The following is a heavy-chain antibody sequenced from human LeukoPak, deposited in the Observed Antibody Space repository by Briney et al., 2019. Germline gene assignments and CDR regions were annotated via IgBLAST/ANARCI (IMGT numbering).Heavy chain of an antibody. CDR1: GFTFSSYA. J-gene: IGHJ4*02. CDR3: AKEGATMVRGVIMREPYFDY. D-gene: IGHD3-10*01. CDR2: ISGSGGST. V-gene: IGHV3-23*01. Sequence: GGSLRLSCAASGFTFSSYAMSWVRQAPGKGLEWVSAISGSGGSTYYADSVKSRFTISRDNSKNTLYLQMNSLRAEDTAVYYCAKEGATMVRGVIMREPYFDYWGQGTLVTVSS.